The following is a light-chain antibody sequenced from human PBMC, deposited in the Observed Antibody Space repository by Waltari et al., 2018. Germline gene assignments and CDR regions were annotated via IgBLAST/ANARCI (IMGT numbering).Light chain of an antibody. Sequence: DIVMTQSPDSLAVSLGESATINCKSSPSVLSSSNNKNYLAWYQQKPGQPPKLLIYWASTRESGVPDRFSGSGSGTDFTLTISSLQAEDVAVYYCQQYYSTPFTFGPGTKVDIK. V-gene: IGKV4-1*01. CDR1: PSVLSSSNNKNY. CDR2: WAS. CDR3: QQYYSTPFT. J-gene: IGKJ3*01.